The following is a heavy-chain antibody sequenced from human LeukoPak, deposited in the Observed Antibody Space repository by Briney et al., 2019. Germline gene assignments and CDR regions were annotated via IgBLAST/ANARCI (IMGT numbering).Heavy chain of an antibody. Sequence: GGSLRLSCAASGFTFSSYSMNWVRQAPGEGLEWVSYISSSGSTIYYADSVKGRFTISRDNAKNSLYLQMNSLRAEDTAVYYCASTYESPVYYFDYWGQGTLVTVSS. CDR2: ISSSGSTI. CDR3: ASTYESPVYYFDY. J-gene: IGHJ4*02. V-gene: IGHV3-48*04. CDR1: GFTFSSYS. D-gene: IGHD2-21*01.